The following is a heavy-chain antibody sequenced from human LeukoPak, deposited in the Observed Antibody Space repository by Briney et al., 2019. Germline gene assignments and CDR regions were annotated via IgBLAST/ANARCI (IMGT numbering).Heavy chain of an antibody. CDR3: ARVVAVADDFNWFDP. CDR2: INQDGSEK. CDR1: GFSFSSYW. D-gene: IGHD6-19*01. V-gene: IGHV3-7*01. Sequence: PGGSLRLSCAASGFSFSSYWMSWVRQAPGKGLEWVANINQDGSEKYYVDSVKGRFTISRDNAKNSLHLQMNSLRAEDTAVYSCARVVAVADDFNWFDPWGQGTLVTVSS. J-gene: IGHJ5*02.